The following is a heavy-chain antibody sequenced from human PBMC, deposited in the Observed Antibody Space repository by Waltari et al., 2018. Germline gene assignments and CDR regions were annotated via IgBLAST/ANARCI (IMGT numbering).Heavy chain of an antibody. CDR2: IIPIFGTA. V-gene: IGHV1-69*05. Sequence: QVQLVQSGAEVKKPGSSVKVSCQASGGTFSSSAISGVRQAPGQGLEWMGGIIPIFGTANYAQKFQGRVTITTDESTSTAYMELSSLRSEDTAVYYCASIYSNYVFRFDYWGQGTLVTVSS. J-gene: IGHJ4*02. CDR3: ASIYSNYVFRFDY. CDR1: GGTFSSSA. D-gene: IGHD4-4*01.